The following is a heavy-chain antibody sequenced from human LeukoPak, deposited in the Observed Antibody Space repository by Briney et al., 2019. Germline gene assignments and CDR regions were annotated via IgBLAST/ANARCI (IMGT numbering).Heavy chain of an antibody. CDR1: GGTFSSYD. J-gene: IGHJ4*02. Sequence: GASVKVSCKASGGTFSSYDISWVRQAPGQGLEWMGGIIPIFGTANYAQKFQGRVTITADESTSTAYMELSSLRSEDTAVYYCASAPPSGGATGYYFDYWGQGTLVTVSS. CDR3: ASAPPSGGATGYYFDY. D-gene: IGHD1-26*01. V-gene: IGHV1-69*01. CDR2: IIPIFGTA.